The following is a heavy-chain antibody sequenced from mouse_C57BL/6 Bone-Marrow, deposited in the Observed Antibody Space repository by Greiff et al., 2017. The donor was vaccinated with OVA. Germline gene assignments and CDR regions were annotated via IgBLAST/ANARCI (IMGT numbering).Heavy chain of an antibody. D-gene: IGHD1-1*01. Sequence: QVQLQQSGAELARPGASVQLSCKASGYPFTSSGISWVKQSTGQGLEWIGEIYPRSGNPSSNEKFKGKATLTADKSSSTAYMELRSLTSEDAAVYVCARRLCLRNYYARDYWGQGTSVTVSS. V-gene: IGHV1-81*01. CDR2: IYPRSGNP. CDR3: ARRLCLRNYYARDY. CDR1: GYPFTSSG. J-gene: IGHJ4*01.